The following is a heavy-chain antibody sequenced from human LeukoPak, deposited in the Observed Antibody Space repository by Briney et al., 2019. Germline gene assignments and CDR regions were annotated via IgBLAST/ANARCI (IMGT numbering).Heavy chain of an antibody. D-gene: IGHD1-14*01. V-gene: IGHV4-59*01. CDR2: IYYSGST. CDR3: ARINPSIVGMDV. CDR1: GGSISSYY. Sequence: PSETLSLTCTVSGGSISSYYWSWIRQPPGKGLEWIGYIYYSGSTNYNPSLKSRVTISVDTSKNQFSLKLSSVTAADTAVYYCARINPSIVGMDVWGQGTTVTVSS. J-gene: IGHJ6*02.